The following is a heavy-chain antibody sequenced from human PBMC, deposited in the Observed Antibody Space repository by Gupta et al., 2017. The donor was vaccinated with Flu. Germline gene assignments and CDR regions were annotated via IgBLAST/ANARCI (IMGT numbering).Heavy chain of an antibody. CDR1: GFTFSSYE. CDR3: AADGRDGSGGSFFLF. Sequence: DVQLVESGGGLVQPGGSLRLSCAGSGFTFSSYEMNWVRQAPGKGLEWVSYVSSRGTSKYYADSVKGRFTISRDNAKNSVWLQMKSLRVEDTGVYYCAADGRDGSGGSFFLFGGQGTLVTVST. V-gene: IGHV3-48*03. D-gene: IGHD2-15*01. CDR2: VSSRGTSK. J-gene: IGHJ4*02.